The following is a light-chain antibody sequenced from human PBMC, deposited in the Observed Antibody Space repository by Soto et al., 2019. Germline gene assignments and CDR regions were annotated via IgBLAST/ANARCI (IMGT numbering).Light chain of an antibody. CDR3: AAWDDSLNGYV. V-gene: IGLV1-44*01. CDR2: HNN. Sequence: QSVLTQPPSASGTPGQRVTLSCSGSSSNIGSNTVNWYQQLPGTAPKLLIYHNNQRPSGVPDRSSGSKSGTSASLAISGLQSEDEADYYCAAWDDSLNGYVFGTETQLTLL. J-gene: IGLJ1*01. CDR1: SSNIGSNT.